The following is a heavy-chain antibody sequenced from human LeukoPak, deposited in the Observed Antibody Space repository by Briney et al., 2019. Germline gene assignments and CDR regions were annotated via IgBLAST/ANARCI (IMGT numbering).Heavy chain of an antibody. D-gene: IGHD2-2*01. J-gene: IGHJ4*02. CDR2: IYYSGSS. CDR3: ARVSYCSSTSCYLFDY. V-gene: IGHV4-31*03. CDR1: GGSISSGGYF. Sequence: SQTLSLTCTVSGGSISSGGYFGSWVRQHAGQGLGWIGYIYYSGSSYYNPSLTSRVTMSVDTSKNQFSLKLSSVTAADTAVYYCARVSYCSSTSCYLFDYWGQGTLVTVSS.